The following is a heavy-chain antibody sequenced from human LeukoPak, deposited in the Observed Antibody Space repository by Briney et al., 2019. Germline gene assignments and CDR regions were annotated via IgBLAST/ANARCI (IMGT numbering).Heavy chain of an antibody. CDR1: GYSFTNYW. CDR2: IYPGDSDT. Sequence: KPGESLKISCKGSGYSFTNYWIGWVRQMPGKGLEWMGIIYPGDSDTRYSPSFRGQVTISADKSINTAYLQWSSLKASATAMYFCATRMVGPGSYDEYYYYMDVWGKGTTVTVSS. D-gene: IGHD3-10*01. CDR3: ATRMVGPGSYDEYYYYMDV. V-gene: IGHV5-51*03. J-gene: IGHJ6*03.